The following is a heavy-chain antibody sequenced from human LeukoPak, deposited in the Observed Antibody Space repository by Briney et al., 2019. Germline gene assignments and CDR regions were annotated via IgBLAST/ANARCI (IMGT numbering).Heavy chain of an antibody. V-gene: IGHV4-30-2*01. CDR2: IYHSGST. J-gene: IGHJ4*02. D-gene: IGHD6-6*01. Sequence: SETLSLTCTVSGGSISSGGYYWSWIRQPPGKGLEWIGYIYHSGSTYYNPSLKSRVTISVDRSKNQFSLKLSSVTAADTAVYYCAGYSSSSLHTFDYWGQGTLVTVSS. CDR3: AGYSSSSLHTFDY. CDR1: GGSISSGGYY.